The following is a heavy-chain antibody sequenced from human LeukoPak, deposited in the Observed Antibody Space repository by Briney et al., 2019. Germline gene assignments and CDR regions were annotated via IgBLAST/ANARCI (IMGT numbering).Heavy chain of an antibody. J-gene: IGHJ6*03. V-gene: IGHV4-59*01. CDR1: GGSLSSYY. CDR2: IYYSGST. D-gene: IGHD4-17*01. CDR3: ARAPHLTVTTDYYYMDV. Sequence: SETLSLTCTVSGGSLSSYYWSWIRQPPGKGLKWIGYIYYSGSTNYNPSLKSRVTISVDTSKNQFSLKLSSVTAADTAVYYCARAPHLTVTTDYYYMDVWGKGTTVTVSS.